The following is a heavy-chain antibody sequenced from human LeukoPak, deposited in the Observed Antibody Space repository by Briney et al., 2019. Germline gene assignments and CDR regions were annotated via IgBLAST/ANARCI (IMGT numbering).Heavy chain of an antibody. CDR3: ARDRDDSSGYYRETLFDY. J-gene: IGHJ4*02. V-gene: IGHV1-2*02. D-gene: IGHD3-22*01. CDR2: INPNSGGA. Sequence: ASVKVSCKASGYTFIGYYMHWVRQAPGQGLEWMGWINPNSGGANYAQKFQGRVTMTRDTSISTAYMELSRLRSDDTAVYYCARDRDDSSGYYRETLFDYWGQGTLVTVSP. CDR1: GYTFIGYY.